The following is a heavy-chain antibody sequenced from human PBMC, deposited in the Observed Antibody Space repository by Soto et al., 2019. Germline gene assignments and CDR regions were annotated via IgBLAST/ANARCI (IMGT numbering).Heavy chain of an antibody. CDR3: AREGIAVAGTDY. CDR1: GGTFSSYT. Sequence: QVQLVQSGAEVKKPGSSVKVSCKASGGTFSSYTISWVRQAPGQGLEWMGRIIPILGIANYAQKFQGRGTITADKSTSTAYMELSSLRSEDTAVYYCAREGIAVAGTDYWGQGTLVTVSS. V-gene: IGHV1-69*08. CDR2: IIPILGIA. J-gene: IGHJ4*02. D-gene: IGHD6-19*01.